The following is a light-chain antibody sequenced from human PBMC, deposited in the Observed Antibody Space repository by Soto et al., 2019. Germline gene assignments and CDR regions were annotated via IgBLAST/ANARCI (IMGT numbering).Light chain of an antibody. J-gene: IGLJ1*01. CDR3: SSYAGGNYV. V-gene: IGLV2-8*01. CDR1: SSDVGGYNY. CDR2: EVS. Sequence: QPVLTQPPSASGSPGQSLTISCTGTSSDVGGYNYVSWYQQHPGKAPKLMISEVSKRPSGVPDRFSGSKSGNTASLTVSGLQAEDEADYYCSSYAGGNYVFGTGTKVTVL.